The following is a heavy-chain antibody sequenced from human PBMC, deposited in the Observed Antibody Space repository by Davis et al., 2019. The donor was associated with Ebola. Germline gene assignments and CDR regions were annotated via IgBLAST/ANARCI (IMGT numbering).Heavy chain of an antibody. V-gene: IGHV3-33*01. CDR2: IWYEGSNK. Sequence: GESLKISCAASGFTFSSYGMHWVRQAPGKGLEWVAVIWYEGSNKYYADSVKGRFTISRDNSKNTLYLQMNSLRAEDTAVYYCARDLLTIFAPHQYYGMDVWGQGTMVTVSS. J-gene: IGHJ6*02. CDR1: GFTFSSYG. CDR3: ARDLLTIFAPHQYYGMDV. D-gene: IGHD3-3*01.